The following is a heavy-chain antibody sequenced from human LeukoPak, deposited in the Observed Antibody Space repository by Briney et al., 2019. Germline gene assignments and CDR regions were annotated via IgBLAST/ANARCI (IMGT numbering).Heavy chain of an antibody. CDR3: ATERSGSYMYFDY. J-gene: IGHJ4*02. V-gene: IGHV1-46*01. CDR2: INPSGGST. Sequence: GASVKVSCKASGYTFTSYYMHWVRQAPGQGPEWMGIINPSGGSTSYAQKFQGRVTMTEDTSTDTAYMELSSLRSEDTAVYYCATERSGSYMYFDYWGQGTLVTVSS. CDR1: GYTFTSYY. D-gene: IGHD1-26*01.